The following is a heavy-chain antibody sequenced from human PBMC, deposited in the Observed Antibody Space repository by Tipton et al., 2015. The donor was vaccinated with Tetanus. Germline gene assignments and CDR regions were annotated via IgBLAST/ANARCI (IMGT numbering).Heavy chain of an antibody. J-gene: IGHJ3*02. CDR3: ARLHSYGLAKSDAFDI. D-gene: IGHD5-18*01. CDR1: GGSISSYY. V-gene: IGHV3-53*01. Sequence: LSLTCTVSGGSISSYYWSWVRQAPGKGLEWVSVIYSGGSTYYADSVKGRFTISRDNSKNTLYLQMNSLRAEDTAVYYCARLHSYGLAKSDAFDIWGQGTMVTVSS. CDR2: IYSGGST.